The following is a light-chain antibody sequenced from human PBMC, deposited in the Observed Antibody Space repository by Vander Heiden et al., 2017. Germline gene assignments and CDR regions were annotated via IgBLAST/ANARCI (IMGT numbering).Light chain of an antibody. CDR3: QQSDSTPQT. CDR1: QSISSY. CDR2: AAS. V-gene: IGKV1-39*01. Sequence: DIQMTQSPSSLSASVGDRVTITCRASQSISSYLNWYQQKPGKAPKLLIYAASSLQSGVPSRFSGSGSGTDFTLTISRLQPEDFATYYCQQSDSTPQTLGHGTKVDIK. J-gene: IGKJ3*01.